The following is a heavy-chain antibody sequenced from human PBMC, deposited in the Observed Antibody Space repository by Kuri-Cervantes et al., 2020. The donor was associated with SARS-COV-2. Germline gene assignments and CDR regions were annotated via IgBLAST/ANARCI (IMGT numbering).Heavy chain of an antibody. Sequence: GSLRLSCTVPGGSISSSSYYWGWIRQPPGKGLEWIGSIYYSGSTYYNPSLKSRVTISVDTSKNQFSLKLSSVTAADTAVYYCAREDLSVVVPAAFFDYWGQGTLVTVSS. J-gene: IGHJ4*02. V-gene: IGHV4-39*07. CDR1: GGSISSSSYY. CDR3: AREDLSVVVPAAFFDY. D-gene: IGHD2-2*01. CDR2: IYYSGST.